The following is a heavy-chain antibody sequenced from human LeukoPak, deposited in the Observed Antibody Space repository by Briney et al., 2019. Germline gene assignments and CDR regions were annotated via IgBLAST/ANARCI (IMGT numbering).Heavy chain of an antibody. J-gene: IGHJ3*02. CDR3: TTAAFDI. Sequence: PGGSLRLSCAASGFNFSRNAITWVRQAPGKGLEWVGRIKSKTDGGTTDYAAPVKGRFTISRDDSKNTLYLQMNSLKTEDTAVYHCTTAAFDIWGQGTMVTASS. CDR1: GFNFSRNA. CDR2: IKSKTDGGTT. V-gene: IGHV3-15*01.